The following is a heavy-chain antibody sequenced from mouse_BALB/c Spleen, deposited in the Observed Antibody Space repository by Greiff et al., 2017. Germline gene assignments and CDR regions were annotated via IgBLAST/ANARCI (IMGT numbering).Heavy chain of an antibody. Sequence: QVQLQQPGAELVKPGAPVKLSCKASGYTFTSYWMNWVKQRPGRGLEWIGRIDPSGSETHYNQKFKDKTTLTAHKSSSTAYIQLSSLTSEDSAVYYCARGLTTGDWFAYWGQGTLVTVSA. CDR3: ARGLTTGDWFAY. V-gene: IGHV1-69*02. CDR1: GYTFTSYW. D-gene: IGHD2-12*01. CDR2: IDPSGSET. J-gene: IGHJ3*01.